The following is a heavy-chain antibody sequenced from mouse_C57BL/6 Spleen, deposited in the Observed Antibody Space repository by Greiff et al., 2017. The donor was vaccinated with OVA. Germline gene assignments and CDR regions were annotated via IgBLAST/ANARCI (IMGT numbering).Heavy chain of an antibody. V-gene: IGHV1-61*01. CDR3: ARTGKLFDY. Sequence: QVQLQQPGAELVRPGSSVKLSCKASGYTFTSYWMDWVKQRPGQGLEWIGNIYPSDSETHYNQKFKDKATLTVDKSSSTAYMQLSSLTSEDSAVYYGARTGKLFDYWGQGTTLTVSS. J-gene: IGHJ2*01. CDR2: IYPSDSET. CDR1: GYTFTSYW.